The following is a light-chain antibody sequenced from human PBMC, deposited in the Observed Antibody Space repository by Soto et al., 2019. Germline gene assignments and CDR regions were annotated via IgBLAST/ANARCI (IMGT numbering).Light chain of an antibody. Sequence: QSVLTQPPSASGSPGQSVTISCTGTSSDVGGYNYVSWYQQHPGKAPKLMIYEVSKRPSGVPDRFSGSKSGNTASLTVSGLHAEDVADYYCSSFAGNNVVFGGGTKLTVL. CDR1: SSDVGGYNY. CDR2: EVS. V-gene: IGLV2-8*01. CDR3: SSFAGNNVV. J-gene: IGLJ2*01.